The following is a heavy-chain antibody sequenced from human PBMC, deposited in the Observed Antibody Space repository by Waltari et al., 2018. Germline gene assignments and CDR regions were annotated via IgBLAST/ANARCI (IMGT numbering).Heavy chain of an antibody. CDR1: GGSISDTSYF. J-gene: IGHJ4*02. D-gene: IGHD3-16*01. Sequence: QLQLQESGPGLVKPSETLFLTCNVSGGSISDTSYFWGWVRQPRGKGLEWIGSISRRESALYKASLTSRATISFDNAKNQLYLKLTSLTAADTATYYCTRDANVGAPPPIGYWGQGALVTVS. CDR2: ISRRESA. CDR3: TRDANVGAPPPIGY. V-gene: IGHV4-39*07.